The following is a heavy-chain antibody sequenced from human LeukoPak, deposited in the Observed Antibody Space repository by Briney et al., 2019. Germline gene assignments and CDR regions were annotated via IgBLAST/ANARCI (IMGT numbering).Heavy chain of an antibody. V-gene: IGHV3-23*01. D-gene: IGHD3-22*01. CDR1: GFTFSTYA. Sequence: GGSLRLSCAAPGFTFSTYAMSWVRQAPGKGLEWVSSISSSGGSTYYADSVKGRFTISRDNSKDTPYLQMNSLRAEDTAAYYCAKNSVRSGYYYGYWGQGTLVTVSS. CDR3: AKNSVRSGYYYGY. J-gene: IGHJ4*02. CDR2: ISSSGGST.